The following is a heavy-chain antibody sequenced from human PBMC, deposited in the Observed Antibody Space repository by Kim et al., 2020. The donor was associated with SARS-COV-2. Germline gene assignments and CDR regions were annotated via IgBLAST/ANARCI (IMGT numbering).Heavy chain of an antibody. J-gene: IGHJ6*02. V-gene: IGHV4-39*02. CDR2: MYSNGST. Sequence: SETLSLTCTVSGVSISGGRHYWGWIRQPPGMGLEWIGNMYSNGSTYYNPSLKSRVTISVDTSKNHFSLKVTSVTAADTAIYYCARSSVFWRGSLASAYYYGMDVWGQGTTVTVSS. D-gene: IGHD3-3*01. CDR3: ARSSVFWRGSLASAYYYGMDV. CDR1: GVSISGGRHY.